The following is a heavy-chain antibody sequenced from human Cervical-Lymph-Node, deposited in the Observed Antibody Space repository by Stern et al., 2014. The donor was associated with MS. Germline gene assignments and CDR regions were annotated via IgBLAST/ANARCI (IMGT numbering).Heavy chain of an antibody. CDR2: IIPICGTA. J-gene: IGHJ4*02. CDR3: ARLGSGYDSSYLDF. CDR1: GGTFSTYK. D-gene: IGHD5-12*01. V-gene: IGHV1-69*01. Sequence: QVQLVQSGSEAKKPGSSVKVSCKVSGGTFSTYKISWVRQAPGQGLEWMGAIIPICGTADYAQKFQDRVTIIADESTSEVHMELISLRSEDTGVYYCARLGSGYDSSYLDFWGQGTLVTVSS.